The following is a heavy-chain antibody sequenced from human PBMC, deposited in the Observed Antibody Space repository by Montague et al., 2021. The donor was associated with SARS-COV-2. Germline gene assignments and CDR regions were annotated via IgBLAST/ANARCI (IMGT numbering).Heavy chain of an antibody. J-gene: IGHJ4*02. D-gene: IGHD2-8*02. V-gene: IGHV4-39*07. CDR2: VDSAGST. Sequence: SETLSLTCTVSAGSLSSRSNYWGWIRQTPGMGLQWIGSVDSAGSTYYSPSLKSRVTISLDTSKNQFSLKLSSVTAADTAVYYCARDEYNRYWYKYWGQGALVTVSS. CDR3: ARDEYNRYWYKY. CDR1: AGSLSSRSNY.